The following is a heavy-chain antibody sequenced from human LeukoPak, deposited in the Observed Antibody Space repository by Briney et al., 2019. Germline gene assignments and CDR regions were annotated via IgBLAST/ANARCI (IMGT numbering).Heavy chain of an antibody. CDR2: IYPGGDI. Sequence: GGSLRLSCAASEVTVTSNYMSWVRQAPGKGLQWVSVIYPGGDIYYADSVKGRFIISRDNSKNTLSLQMNSLTADDTAVYYCARDVDYANPRHDYWGQGTLVTVSS. V-gene: IGHV3-53*01. D-gene: IGHD4/OR15-4a*01. CDR1: EVTVTSNY. CDR3: ARDVDYANPRHDY. J-gene: IGHJ4*02.